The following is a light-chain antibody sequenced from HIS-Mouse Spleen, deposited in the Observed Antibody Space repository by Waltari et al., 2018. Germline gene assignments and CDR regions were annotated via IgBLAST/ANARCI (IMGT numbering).Light chain of an antibody. CDR3: YSTDSSGNHRI. Sequence: SYELTQPPSVSVSPGQTARITCSGDALPKKYAYWYQQKSGQAPVLVIYEDSKRPSGIPERFSGSSSGKMATLNISGAQVEDEADYYCYSTDSSGNHRIFGTGTKVTVL. CDR1: ALPKKY. CDR2: EDS. J-gene: IGLJ1*01. V-gene: IGLV3-10*01.